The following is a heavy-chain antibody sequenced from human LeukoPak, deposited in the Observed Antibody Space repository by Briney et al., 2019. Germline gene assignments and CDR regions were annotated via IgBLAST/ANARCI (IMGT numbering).Heavy chain of an antibody. CDR3: ARAPRWEPIDY. CDR1: GFTFSDYA. CDR2: FKTNYNQV. D-gene: IGHD1-26*01. Sequence: GSLRLSCVASGFTFSDYAMNWVRQAPGKGLEWVSTFKTNYNQVYYAESVRGRFTISTDNSKNTAYLQMNSLRVEDTAVFYCARAPRWEPIDYWGQGTLVTVSS. J-gene: IGHJ4*02. V-gene: IGHV3-23*05.